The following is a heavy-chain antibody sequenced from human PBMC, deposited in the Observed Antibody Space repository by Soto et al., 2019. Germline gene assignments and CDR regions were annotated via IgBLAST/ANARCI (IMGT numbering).Heavy chain of an antibody. V-gene: IGHV3-23*01. CDR3: AKDSNKYSSSLRGRYFDY. CDR2: ISGGGSNT. D-gene: IGHD4-4*01. Sequence: EVQLLESGGGLVQRGGSLRLSCAASGFPFSSYVMSWVRQAPGKGLEWVSGISGGGSNTFYADYVKGRFTISRDNSKNILLLQMNSLGAEDTAVYYCAKDSNKYSSSLRGRYFDYWGQGIGVTVSS. CDR1: GFPFSSYV. J-gene: IGHJ4*02.